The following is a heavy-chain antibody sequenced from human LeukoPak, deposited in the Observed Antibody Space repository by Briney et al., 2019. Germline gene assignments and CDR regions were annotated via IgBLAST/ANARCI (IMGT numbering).Heavy chain of an antibody. Sequence: GGSLRLSCAASGFTFSSYGMHWVRQAPGKGLEWVAVIWYDGSNKYYADSVKSRFTISRDNSKNTLYLQMNSLRAEDTAVYYCARGQSYDFWSGYYLENFDYWGQGTLVTVSS. CDR1: GFTFSSYG. V-gene: IGHV3-33*01. J-gene: IGHJ4*02. CDR2: IWYDGSNK. D-gene: IGHD3-3*01. CDR3: ARGQSYDFWSGYYLENFDY.